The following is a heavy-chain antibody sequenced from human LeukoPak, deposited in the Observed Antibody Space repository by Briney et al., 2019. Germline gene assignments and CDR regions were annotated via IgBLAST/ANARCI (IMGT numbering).Heavy chain of an antibody. CDR2: IRGTPYGGTT. CDR3: TRAGKPPYFDY. CDR1: GFTFSNAW. J-gene: IGHJ4*02. Sequence: GSLRLSCAASGFTFSNAWMSWFRQAPGKGLEWVALIRGTPYGGTTEYAASVKGRFTISRDDSKSIAYLQMNSLKTEDTAVYYCTRAGKPPYFDYWGQGTLVIVSS. V-gene: IGHV3-49*03.